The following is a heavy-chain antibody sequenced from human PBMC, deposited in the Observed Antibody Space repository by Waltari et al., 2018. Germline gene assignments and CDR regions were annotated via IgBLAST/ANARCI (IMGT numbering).Heavy chain of an antibody. D-gene: IGHD4-17*01. CDR3: ARALTTPNDY. Sequence: EVQLVESGGGIVKPGGSVRLSCAASGVTISSFGRSWVRQAPGKVLEWVSSTTNSNTYIYYADSVKGRFTVSIDNAKNSLYLQMNSLRADDTAVYFCARALTTPNDYWGQGTLVTVSS. CDR1: GVTISSFG. CDR2: TTNSNTYI. V-gene: IGHV3-21*03. J-gene: IGHJ4*02.